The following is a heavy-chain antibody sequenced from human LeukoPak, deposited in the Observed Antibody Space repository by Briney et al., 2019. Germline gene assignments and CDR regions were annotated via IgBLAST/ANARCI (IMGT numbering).Heavy chain of an antibody. CDR3: ARGGTYDSSGYS. D-gene: IGHD3-22*01. Sequence: SETLSLTCTVSGGSISSYYWSWIRQPPGKGLEWIGYIYYSGSTNYNPSLKSRVTISVDTSKNQFSLKLSSVTAADTAVYYCARGGTYDSSGYSWGQGTLVTVSP. J-gene: IGHJ4*02. CDR1: GGSISSYY. CDR2: IYYSGST. V-gene: IGHV4-59*01.